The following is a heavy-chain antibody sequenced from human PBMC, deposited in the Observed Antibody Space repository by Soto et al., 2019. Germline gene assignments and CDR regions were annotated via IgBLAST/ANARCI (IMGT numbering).Heavy chain of an antibody. V-gene: IGHV1-69*01. J-gene: IGHJ4*02. Sequence: QVQLVQSGAEVRKPGSSVRVSCKASGGSFNRHTISWVRQAPGQGLEWMGGIIPILGTANHAQKFQGRVTIIADGSTSTVYVELSSLRSDDTAIYYCARGWGYDSTDYYYAYWGQGTLVIVSS. CDR3: ARGWGYDSTDYYYAY. CDR2: IIPILGTA. CDR1: GGSFNRHT. D-gene: IGHD3-22*01.